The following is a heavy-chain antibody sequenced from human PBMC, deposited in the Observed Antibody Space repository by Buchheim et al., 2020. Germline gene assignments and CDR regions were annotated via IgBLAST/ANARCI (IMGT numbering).Heavy chain of an antibody. V-gene: IGHV4-31*03. J-gene: IGHJ4*02. CDR3: ARAGYYDSRGYLGDFDY. CDR2: IYNGVTT. CDR1: GGSISSGGYY. D-gene: IGHD3-22*01. Sequence: VQLQESGPGLVKPSQTLSLTCTVSGGSISSGGYYWNWIRHHQGKGLEWIGYIYNGVTTHYNPSLRSRLIISVDKSENQFSLKLSSVTAADTAVYYCARAGYYDSRGYLGDFDYWGQGTL.